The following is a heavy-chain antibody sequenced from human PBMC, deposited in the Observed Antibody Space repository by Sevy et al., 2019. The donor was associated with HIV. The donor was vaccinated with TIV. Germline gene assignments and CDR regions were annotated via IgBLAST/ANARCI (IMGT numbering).Heavy chain of an antibody. CDR2: VHHSGNT. Sequence: SETLSLTCSVYGGSLSGYYWSWIRQSPGRGLEWIGEVHHSGNTNYNPSFKSRVTMSVDTSKNQFSLNLSSVTAADAAVYYCARIQQVVNYYNYYGLDVWGQGTTVTVSS. CDR3: ARIQQVVNYYNYYGLDV. D-gene: IGHD6-13*01. J-gene: IGHJ6*02. V-gene: IGHV4-34*01. CDR1: GGSLSGYY.